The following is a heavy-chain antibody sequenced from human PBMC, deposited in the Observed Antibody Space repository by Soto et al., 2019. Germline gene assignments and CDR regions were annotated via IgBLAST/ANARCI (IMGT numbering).Heavy chain of an antibody. J-gene: IGHJ5*02. D-gene: IGHD2-15*01. CDR2: VHYSGTT. V-gene: IGHV4-38-2*02. CDR1: GYSISSGYH. Sequence: SETLSLTCTVSGYSISSGYHWAWIRQPPGKGLEWLGSVHYSGTTYYNPSLKSRLTISVDKSKNQFSLNLSSVTAADTAVYYCARQDRVVAEGRWFDPWGQGTLVTVSS. CDR3: ARQDRVVAEGRWFDP.